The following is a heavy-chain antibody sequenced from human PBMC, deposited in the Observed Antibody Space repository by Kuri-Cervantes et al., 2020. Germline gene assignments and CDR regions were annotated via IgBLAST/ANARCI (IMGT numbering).Heavy chain of an antibody. V-gene: IGHV3-66*02. CDR3: TRKRGYSSGYDF. CDR1: GFTVSNNY. CDR2: FSGGDKT. D-gene: IGHD5-18*01. J-gene: IGHJ4*02. Sequence: GGSLRLSCAASGFTVSNNYMSWVRQAPGRGLEWVSGFSGGDKTYYGDSVKGRFTISKDNSKNTMYLQMDSLRIEDTAVYYCTRKRGYSSGYDFWGQGTLVTVS.